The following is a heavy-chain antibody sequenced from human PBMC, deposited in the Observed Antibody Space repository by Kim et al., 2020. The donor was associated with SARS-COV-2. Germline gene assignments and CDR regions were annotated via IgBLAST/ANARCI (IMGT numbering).Heavy chain of an antibody. D-gene: IGHD3-10*01. J-gene: IGHJ1*01. CDR1: GFSLSTSGVG. V-gene: IGHV2-5*02. Sequence: SGPTLVNPTQTLTLTCTFSGFSLSTSGVGVGWIRQPPGKALEWLALIYWDDDKRYSPSLKSRLTITKDISKNQVVLTMTNMDPVDTATYYCAHREGIYSGSGSYFVYFQHWGQGTLVTVSS. CDR2: IYWDDDK. CDR3: AHREGIYSGSGSYFVYFQH.